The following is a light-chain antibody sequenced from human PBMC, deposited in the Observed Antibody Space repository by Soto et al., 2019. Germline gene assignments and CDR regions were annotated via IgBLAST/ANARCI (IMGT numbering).Light chain of an antibody. Sequence: DIQMTQSPSTRSASVGDRVTMTCRASQSISNSLAWYQQQPGKAPKLLIYRASDLQSGVPSRFSGSGSGTEFTLTIYNLQPDDFATFYCQQYSTYPLTFGGGTRVDIK. V-gene: IGKV1-5*03. CDR2: RAS. CDR3: QQYSTYPLT. CDR1: QSISNS. J-gene: IGKJ4*01.